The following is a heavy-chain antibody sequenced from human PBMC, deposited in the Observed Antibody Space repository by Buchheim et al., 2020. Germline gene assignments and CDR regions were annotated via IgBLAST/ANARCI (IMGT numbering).Heavy chain of an antibody. CDR2: IWYDGSNK. J-gene: IGHJ5*02. D-gene: IGHD2-2*01. Sequence: QVQLVESGGGVVQPGGSLRLSCAASGFTFSVYAIHWVRQTPGKRLEWVAVIWYDGSNKYYADSVKGRFTISRDNSKNTLYLQMNSLRAEDTAVYYCARDSLYCSSTSCYHRPANWFDPWGQGTL. CDR3: ARDSLYCSSTSCYHRPANWFDP. CDR1: GFTFSVYA. V-gene: IGHV3-33*08.